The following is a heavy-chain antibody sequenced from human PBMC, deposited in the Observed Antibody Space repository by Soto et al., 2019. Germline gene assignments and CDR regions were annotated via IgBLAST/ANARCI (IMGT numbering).Heavy chain of an antibody. Sequence: SETLSLTCTVSGDSISTFYWGWMRQSPGKELEWIGYVYYTGSTNYNPSLKSRVTISVDRSKNQFSLKLTSANAADTAVYYCAKGRTVRNYADDSSDYFYFFDYWGQGTQVTVSS. CDR2: VYYTGST. CDR3: AKGRTVRNYADDSSDYFYFFDY. V-gene: IGHV4-59*01. J-gene: IGHJ4*02. CDR1: GDSISTFY. D-gene: IGHD3-22*01.